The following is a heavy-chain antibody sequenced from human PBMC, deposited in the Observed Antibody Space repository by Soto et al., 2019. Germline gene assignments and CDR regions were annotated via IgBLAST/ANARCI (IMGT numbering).Heavy chain of an antibody. D-gene: IGHD6-19*01. Sequence: GGSLRLSCAASGFTFSSYSMNWVRQAPGKGLEWVSSISSSSSYIYYADSVKGRFTISRDNAKNSLYLQMNSLRSEDTAVYYCARGEVYSSGFRYWGQGTLVTVSS. J-gene: IGHJ4*02. V-gene: IGHV3-21*01. CDR2: ISSSSSYI. CDR1: GFTFSSYS. CDR3: ARGEVYSSGFRY.